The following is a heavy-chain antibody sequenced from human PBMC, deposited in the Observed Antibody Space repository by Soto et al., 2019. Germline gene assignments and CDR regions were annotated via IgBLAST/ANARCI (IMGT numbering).Heavy chain of an antibody. CDR1: GGFLSESY. V-gene: IGHV4-34*01. J-gene: IGHJ5*02. CDR2: INHVGGT. D-gene: IGHD3-16*01. Sequence: PSETLSLTCAVYGGFLSESYWTWIRQPPGKGLEWIGEINHVGGTNYNPSLKSRVTMSVDTSQNQFSLRLISVTAADTAMYFCVRIRYQLPSSVLWLDPWGREPRSPSPQ. CDR3: VRIRYQLPSSVLWLDP.